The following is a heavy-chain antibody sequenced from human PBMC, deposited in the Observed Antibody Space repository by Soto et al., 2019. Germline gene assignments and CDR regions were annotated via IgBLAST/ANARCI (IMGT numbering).Heavy chain of an antibody. Sequence: QVQLVQSGAEVKKPGSSVKVSCKASGGTFNNYAISWVRQAPGQGLEWMGGIIPIIGTADYAHKFQGRLAISADESTGTTFMELRSLRSADTALYYCARGGVDVVATSAFDYWGQGTLVTVSS. J-gene: IGHJ4*02. CDR3: ARGGVDVVATSAFDY. V-gene: IGHV1-69*01. CDR2: IIPIIGTA. D-gene: IGHD5-12*01. CDR1: GGTFNNYA.